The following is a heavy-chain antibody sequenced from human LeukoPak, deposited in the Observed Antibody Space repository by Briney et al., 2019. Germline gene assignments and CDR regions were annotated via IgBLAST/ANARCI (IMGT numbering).Heavy chain of an antibody. CDR3: ARDWAGGNSGYNEY. CDR1: GFTFTTYA. V-gene: IGHV3-33*01. D-gene: IGHD3-22*01. J-gene: IGHJ4*02. Sequence: GMSLRLSCAASGFTFTTYAMHWVRQAPARGLEWVAVIWNDGSNKYYADSVKGRFTISRDNSQNTLFLQMNSLSAEDTAVYFCARDWAGGNSGYNEYWGQGTLVNVSS. CDR2: IWNDGSNK.